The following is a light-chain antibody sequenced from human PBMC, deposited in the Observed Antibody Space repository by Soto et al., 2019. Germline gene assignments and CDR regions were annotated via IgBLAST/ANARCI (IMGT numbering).Light chain of an antibody. J-gene: IGKJ3*01. V-gene: IGKV3-15*01. Sequence: EIVMTQSPATLSVSPGESATLSCRASQSVSSNLAWYQQKPGHAPRLLIYGASTRATGIPARFSGSGSGTEFALTISSLQSEDFAVYYCQQYNNLPPGVTFGPGTKVDIK. CDR3: QQYNNLPPGVT. CDR1: QSVSSN. CDR2: GAS.